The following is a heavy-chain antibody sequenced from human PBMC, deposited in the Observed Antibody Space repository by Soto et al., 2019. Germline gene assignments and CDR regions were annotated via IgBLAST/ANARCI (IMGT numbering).Heavy chain of an antibody. CDR1: GGTFSSYA. J-gene: IGHJ6*02. V-gene: IGHV1-69*06. D-gene: IGHD6-6*01. Sequence: ASVKVSCKASGGTFSSYAISWVRQAPGQGLEWMGGIIPIFGTANYAQKFQGRVTITADKSTSTAYMELSSLRSEDTAVYYCARDPSSSAQYYYYYGMDVWGQGTTVTVSS. CDR2: IIPIFGTA. CDR3: ARDPSSSAQYYYYYGMDV.